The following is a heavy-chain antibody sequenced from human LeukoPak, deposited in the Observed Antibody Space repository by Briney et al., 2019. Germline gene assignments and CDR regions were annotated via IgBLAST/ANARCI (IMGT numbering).Heavy chain of an antibody. CDR3: ARDLGWYEGGDY. D-gene: IGHD6-19*01. CDR2: IKQDGSEK. V-gene: IGHV3-7*01. Sequence: GGSLRLSCAASGFTFSSCWMSWVRQAPGKGVEWVANIKQDGSEKYYVDSVKGRFTISRDDAKNSLYLQMNSLRAEDTAVYYCARDLGWYEGGDYWGQGTLVTVSS. J-gene: IGHJ4*02. CDR1: GFTFSSCW.